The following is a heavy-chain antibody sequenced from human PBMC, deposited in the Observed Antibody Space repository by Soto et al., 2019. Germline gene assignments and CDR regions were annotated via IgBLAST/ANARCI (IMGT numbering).Heavy chain of an antibody. J-gene: IGHJ4*02. CDR1: GYSFTSYW. V-gene: IGHV5-10-1*01. D-gene: IGHD1-26*01. CDR3: ARHYKVGANGGHYYFDY. Sequence: GESLKISCKGSGYSFTSYWISWVRQMPGKGLEWMGRIDPSDSYTNYSPSFQGHVTISADKSINTAYLQWSSLKASDTAMYYCARHYKVGANGGHYYFDYWGQGTLVTVSS. CDR2: IDPSDSYT.